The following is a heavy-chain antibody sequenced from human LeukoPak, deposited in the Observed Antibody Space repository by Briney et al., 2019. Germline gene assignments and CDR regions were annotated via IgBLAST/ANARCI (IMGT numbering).Heavy chain of an antibody. CDR2: MHHSGTT. D-gene: IGHD5-18*01. CDR3: AAANLDTAMVRIPY. V-gene: IGHV4-38-2*01. CDR1: GYSISSGYY. Sequence: SETLSLTCAASGYSISSGYYWGWMRQPPGKGLEWIGSMHHSGTTIYNPSLKSRVTISVDTSKNQFSLKLSSVTAADTAVYFCAAANLDTAMVRIPYWGQGTLVTV. J-gene: IGHJ4*02.